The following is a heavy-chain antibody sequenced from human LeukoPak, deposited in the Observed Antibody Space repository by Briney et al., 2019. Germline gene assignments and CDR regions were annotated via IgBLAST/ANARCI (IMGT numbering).Heavy chain of an antibody. V-gene: IGHV4-59*01. Sequence: SETLSLTCTVSGGSISSYYWSWIRQPPGKGLEWTGYIYYSGSTNYNPSLKSRVTISLDTSKNQFSLKLSSVTAADTAVYYCARGAHNWNDPFDPWGQGTLVTVSS. CDR1: GGSISSYY. CDR3: ARGAHNWNDPFDP. J-gene: IGHJ5*02. CDR2: IYYSGST. D-gene: IGHD1-20*01.